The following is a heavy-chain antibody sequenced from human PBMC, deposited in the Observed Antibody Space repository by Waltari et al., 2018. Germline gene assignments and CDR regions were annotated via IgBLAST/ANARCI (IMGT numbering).Heavy chain of an antibody. V-gene: IGHV3-9*01. CDR1: GFTFDDYA. D-gene: IGHD3-3*01. Sequence: EVQLVESGGGLVQPGRSLRLSCAASGFTFDDYAMHWVRQAPGKGLEWVSGISWNSGSIGYADSVKGRFTISRDNAKNSLYLQMNSLRAEDTALYYCAKDTSPYYDFWSGYYRPFDYWGQGTLVTVSS. J-gene: IGHJ4*02. CDR3: AKDTSPYYDFWSGYYRPFDY. CDR2: ISWNSGSI.